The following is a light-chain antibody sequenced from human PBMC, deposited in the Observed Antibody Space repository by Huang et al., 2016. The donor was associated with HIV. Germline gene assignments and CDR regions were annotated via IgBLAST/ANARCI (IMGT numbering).Light chain of an antibody. CDR1: QSVSSS. CDR3: QQRINLGT. Sequence: EIVLTQSPATLSLSPGERATLSCRASQSVSSSLAWYQQKPGQAPRLLIYEASNRATGIPARLSGSGSGTDFTLNISSLEPEEFAVYYCQQRINLGTFGGGTKVEIK. J-gene: IGKJ4*01. CDR2: EAS. V-gene: IGKV3-11*01.